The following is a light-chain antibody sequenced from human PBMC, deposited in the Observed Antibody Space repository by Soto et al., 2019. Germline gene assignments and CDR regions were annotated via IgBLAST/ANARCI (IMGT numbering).Light chain of an antibody. J-gene: IGLJ1*01. CDR3: SSYTSSSTPYV. Sequence: SALTQPDSVSGYSGQSITISCPGNSSDVGGYNYVSWYQQHPGKAPKLMIYEVSNRPSGVSNRFSGSKSGNTASLTISGLQAEDEADYYCSSYTSSSTPYVFGTGTKAPS. CDR1: SSDVGGYNY. CDR2: EVS. V-gene: IGLV2-14*01.